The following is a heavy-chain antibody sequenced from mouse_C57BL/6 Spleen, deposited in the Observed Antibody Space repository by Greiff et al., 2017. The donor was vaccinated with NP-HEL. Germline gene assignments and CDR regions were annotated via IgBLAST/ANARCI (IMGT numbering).Heavy chain of an antibody. CDR1: GYTFTSYW. D-gene: IGHD2-3*01. Sequence: VQLQQPGAELVKPGASVKLSCKASGYTFTSYWMHWVKQRPGQGLEWIGMIHPNSGSTNYNEKFKSKATLTVDKSSSTAYMQLSSLTSEDSAVDYCARGLYDGYYPFAYWGKGTLVTVSA. CDR2: IHPNSGST. V-gene: IGHV1-64*01. J-gene: IGHJ3*01. CDR3: ARGLYDGYYPFAY.